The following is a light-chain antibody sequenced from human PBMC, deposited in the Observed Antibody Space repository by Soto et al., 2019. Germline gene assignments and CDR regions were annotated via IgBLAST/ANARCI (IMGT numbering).Light chain of an antibody. CDR1: SSNIGAGYD. Sequence: QSVLTQPPSVSGAPGQRVTISCTGSSSNIGAGYDVHWYQQLPGTAPKLLIYGNSNRPSGVPDRFSGSKSGTSASLAITVRQAEDEADYYCQSYDSSLSGSLFGGGTKLTVL. CDR3: QSYDSSLSGSL. CDR2: GNS. J-gene: IGLJ2*01. V-gene: IGLV1-40*01.